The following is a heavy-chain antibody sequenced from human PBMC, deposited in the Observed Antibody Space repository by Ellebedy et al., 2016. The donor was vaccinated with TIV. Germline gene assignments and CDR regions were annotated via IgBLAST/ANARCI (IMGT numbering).Heavy chain of an antibody. J-gene: IGHJ5*02. Sequence: MPSETLSLTCTVPGGSISSYYWSWIRQHPGKGLEWIGYIYYSGSTNYNPSLKSRVTISVDTSKNQFSLKLNSVTAADTAVYYCARFVTTATSNWFDPWGQGTLVTVSS. CDR1: GGSISSYY. D-gene: IGHD4-17*01. CDR2: IYYSGST. CDR3: ARFVTTATSNWFDP. V-gene: IGHV4-59*01.